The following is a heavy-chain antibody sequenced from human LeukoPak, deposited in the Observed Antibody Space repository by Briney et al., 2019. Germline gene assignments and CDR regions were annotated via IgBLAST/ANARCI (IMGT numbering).Heavy chain of an antibody. J-gene: IGHJ4*02. V-gene: IGHV3-48*03. CDR2: ISSSGSTI. Sequence: GGSLRLSCAGSGFSFRTYEMNWVRQAPGKGLEWVSYISSSGSTIYYADSVKGRFTISRDNAKNSLYLQMNSLRAEDTAVYYCARHRDTSTPRVRRADYWGQGTLVTVSS. CDR1: GFSFRTYE. D-gene: IGHD2-2*01. CDR3: ARHRDTSTPRVRRADY.